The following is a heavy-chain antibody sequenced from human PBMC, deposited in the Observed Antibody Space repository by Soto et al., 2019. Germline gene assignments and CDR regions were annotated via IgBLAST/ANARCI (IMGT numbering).Heavy chain of an antibody. CDR3: ARVGYGDYPLDY. D-gene: IGHD4-17*01. J-gene: IGHJ4*02. Sequence: QVQLVESGGGVVQPGRSLRLSCAASGFTFSSYGIHWVRQAPGKGLEWVAVIWYDGSNKYYADSVKGRFTISRDNSKNTLYLQMKSLRAEDTALYLCARVGYGDYPLDYWGQGTLVTVSS. CDR2: IWYDGSNK. CDR1: GFTFSSYG. V-gene: IGHV3-33*01.